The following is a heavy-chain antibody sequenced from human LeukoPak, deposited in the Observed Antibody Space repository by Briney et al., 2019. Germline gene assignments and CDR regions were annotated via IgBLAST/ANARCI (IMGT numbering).Heavy chain of an antibody. CDR2: ISWNSGSI. CDR1: GFTFDDYA. J-gene: IGHJ4*02. V-gene: IGHV3-9*01. D-gene: IGHD6-13*01. CDR3: AKGGVAAAGIGFDFDY. Sequence: GRSLRLSCAASGFTFDDYAMHWVRQAPGKGLEWVSGISWNSGSIGYADSVKGRFTISRDNAKNSLYLQMNSLRAEDTALYYCAKGGVAAAGIGFDFDYWGQGTLVTVSS.